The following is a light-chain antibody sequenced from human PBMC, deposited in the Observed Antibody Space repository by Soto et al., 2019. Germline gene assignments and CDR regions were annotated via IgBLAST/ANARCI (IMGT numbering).Light chain of an antibody. CDR1: QSVNSN. V-gene: IGKV3-15*01. Sequence: EIVMTQSPGTLSVSPGERATLSCRASQSVNSNLAWYQQKPGQSPRLLIYDAATRATDIPARFSGGGSGTKFTLTISSLQSEDFAVYYCQQYNDWPRTFGQGTKV. J-gene: IGKJ1*01. CDR3: QQYNDWPRT. CDR2: DAA.